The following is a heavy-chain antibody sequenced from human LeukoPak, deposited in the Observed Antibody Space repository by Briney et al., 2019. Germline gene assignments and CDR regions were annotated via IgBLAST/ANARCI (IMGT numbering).Heavy chain of an antibody. CDR1: GFTFDDYA. CDR2: ISWNSGSI. J-gene: IGHJ4*02. Sequence: SGGSLRLSCAASGFTFDDYAMHWVRQAPGKGLEWVSGISWNSGSIGYADSVKGRFTISRDNSKNTLYLQMNSLRAEDTAVYYCARGLVRARIGQEFPGSYLNYWGQGTLVTVSS. D-gene: IGHD3-10*01. V-gene: IGHV3-9*01. CDR3: ARGLVRARIGQEFPGSYLNY.